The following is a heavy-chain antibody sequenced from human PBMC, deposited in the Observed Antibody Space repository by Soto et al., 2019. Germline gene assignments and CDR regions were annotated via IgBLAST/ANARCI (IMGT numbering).Heavy chain of an antibody. CDR1: GFTFGDYA. J-gene: IGHJ3*02. V-gene: IGHV3-49*03. CDR2: IRSKVSGGTA. D-gene: IGHD3-16*01. Sequence: EVQLVESGGDLVQPGRSLRLSCTTSGFTFGDYAVSWLRQAPGKGLEWVSFIRSKVSGGTAEYAASVKGRFTISRDDSKSIAYRQMNSLKIEDTAVYYCTRDLVGGRALDIWGQGTRVTVSS. CDR3: TRDLVGGRALDI.